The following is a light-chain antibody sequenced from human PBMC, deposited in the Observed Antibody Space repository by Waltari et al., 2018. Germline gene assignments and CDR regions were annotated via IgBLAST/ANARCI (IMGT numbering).Light chain of an antibody. Sequence: QSALTQPASVSGSPGQSITISCTGTSSDVGAYNYVPWYQQHPGKAPKLMIYDVTNRPSGVSNRFSGSKSDNTASLTISGLQAEDEADYYCSSYTSSSTLAFGGGTKLTVL. CDR3: SSYTSSSTLA. CDR1: SSDVGAYNY. V-gene: IGLV2-14*03. J-gene: IGLJ2*01. CDR2: DVT.